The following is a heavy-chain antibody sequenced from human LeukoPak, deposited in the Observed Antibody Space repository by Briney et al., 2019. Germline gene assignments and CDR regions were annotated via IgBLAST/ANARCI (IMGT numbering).Heavy chain of an antibody. CDR3: ARELSVAPYGMDV. J-gene: IGHJ6*02. CDR2: INHSGST. CDR1: GGSFSGYY. V-gene: IGHV4-34*01. Sequence: PSETLSLTCAVYGGSFSGYYWSWIRQPPGKGLEWIGEINHSGSTNYNPSLKSRVTISVDKSKNQFSLKLSSVTAADTAVYYCARELSVAPYGMDVWGQGTTVTVSS. D-gene: IGHD6-19*01.